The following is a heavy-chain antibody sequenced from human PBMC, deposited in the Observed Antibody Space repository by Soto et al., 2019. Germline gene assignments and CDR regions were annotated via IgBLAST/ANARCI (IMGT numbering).Heavy chain of an antibody. CDR2: INHSGST. CDR1: GGSFSGYS. V-gene: IGHV4-34*01. J-gene: IGHJ4*02. D-gene: IGHD2-8*02. CDR3: ARDKITGLFDY. Sequence: QVQLQQWGAGLLKPSETLSLTCAVYGGSFSGYSWTWIRQPPGTGLEWIGEINHSGSTNYNPSLKSLVTISVATSKTQFSLKLTSVTAADTAVYYCARDKITGLFDYWGQGTLVTVSS.